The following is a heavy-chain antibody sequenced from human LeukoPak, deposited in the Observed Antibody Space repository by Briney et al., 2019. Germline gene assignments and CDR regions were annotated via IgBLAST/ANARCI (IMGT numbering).Heavy chain of an antibody. Sequence: GGSLRLSCAASGFTFSSYSMNWVRQVQGKGLEWVSSISSSSSYIYYADSVKGRFTISRDNAKNSLYLQMNSLRAEDTAVYYCATDNPIAAAGSPIWGQGTMVTVSS. V-gene: IGHV3-21*01. CDR1: GFTFSSYS. CDR3: ATDNPIAAAGSPI. CDR2: ISSSSSYI. D-gene: IGHD6-13*01. J-gene: IGHJ3*02.